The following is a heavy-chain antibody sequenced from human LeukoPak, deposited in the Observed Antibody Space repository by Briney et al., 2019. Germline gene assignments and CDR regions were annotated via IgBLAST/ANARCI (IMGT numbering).Heavy chain of an antibody. CDR2: ISSSGTTI. J-gene: IGHJ4*02. V-gene: IGHV3-48*01. Sequence: PGGSLRLSCAASGFTFRTSGMNWARQAPGKGLEWVSYISSSGTTISYAQPVKGRFTITRDNAQNSLTLHMNTLRADDTAVYYCAKDGGTHFDHWGQGTLVTVSS. CDR1: GFTFRTSG. CDR3: AKDGGTHFDH. D-gene: IGHD1-26*01.